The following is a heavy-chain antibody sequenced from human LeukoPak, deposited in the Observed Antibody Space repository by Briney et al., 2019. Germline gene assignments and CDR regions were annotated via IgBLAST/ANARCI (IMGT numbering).Heavy chain of an antibody. Sequence: GGSLRLSCAASGFTFSNYAMGWVRQAPGKGLEWVAAIKGTGATTYYADSVRGRFTISRDNSQEILFLQMSSLRADDTAVYYCAKDIWDYYYHTSDVKFDYWGQGTLVTVSS. V-gene: IGHV3-23*01. CDR2: IKGTGATT. J-gene: IGHJ4*02. D-gene: IGHD3-22*01. CDR3: AKDIWDYYYHTSDVKFDY. CDR1: GFTFSNYA.